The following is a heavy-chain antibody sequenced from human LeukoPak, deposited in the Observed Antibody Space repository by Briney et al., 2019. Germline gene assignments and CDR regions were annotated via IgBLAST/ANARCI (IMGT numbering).Heavy chain of an antibody. CDR3: ARDRGSSGYHFDY. D-gene: IGHD3-22*01. Sequence: PGGSLRLSCAASGFTFSDYSMNWVRQAPGKGLEWVSYISTTNSSTIYYADSVEGRFTISRDNAENSLHLQMNSLRAEDTAVYYCARDRGSSGYHFDYWGQGTLVTVSS. CDR2: ISTTNSSTI. J-gene: IGHJ4*02. CDR1: GFTFSDYS. V-gene: IGHV3-48*01.